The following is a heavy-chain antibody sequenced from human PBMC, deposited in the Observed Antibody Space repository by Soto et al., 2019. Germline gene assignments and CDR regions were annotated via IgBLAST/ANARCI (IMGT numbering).Heavy chain of an antibody. Sequence: QVQLVESGGGLVKPGGSLRLSCAASGLTFSDYYMSWIRQAPGKGLEWVSYISSSGSSTYYVDSVKGRFTISRDNAKNSLYLQMNSLRAEDTAVYYCASHTVYSSGWAFDYWGQGTLVTISS. D-gene: IGHD6-19*01. CDR1: GLTFSDYY. J-gene: IGHJ4*02. V-gene: IGHV3-11*01. CDR2: ISSSGSST. CDR3: ASHTVYSSGWAFDY.